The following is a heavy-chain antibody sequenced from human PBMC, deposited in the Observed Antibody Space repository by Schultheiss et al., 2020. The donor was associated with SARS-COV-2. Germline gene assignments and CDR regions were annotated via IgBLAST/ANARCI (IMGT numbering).Heavy chain of an antibody. CDR1: GFTFSSYG. CDR3: ARAGPQDWFDP. V-gene: IGHV3-30*03. Sequence: GGSLRLSCAASGFTFSSYGMHWVRQAPGKGLEWVAVISYDGSNKYYADSVKGRFTISRDNSKNTLYLQMNSLRAEDTAVYYCARAGPQDWFDPWGQGTLVTVSS. CDR2: ISYDGSNK. J-gene: IGHJ5*02.